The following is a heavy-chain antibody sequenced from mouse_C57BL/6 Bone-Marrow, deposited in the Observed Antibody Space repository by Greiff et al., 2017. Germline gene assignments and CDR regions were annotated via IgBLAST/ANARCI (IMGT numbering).Heavy chain of an antibody. Sequence: VHVKQSGPELVKPGASVKISCKASGYSFTDYNMNWVKQSNGKSLEWIGVINPNYGTTSYNQKFKGKATLTVDQSSSTAYMQLNGLTSEDSAVYYCARFITTGWYFDVWGTGTTVTVSS. V-gene: IGHV1-39*01. D-gene: IGHD1-1*01. CDR3: ARFITTGWYFDV. CDR2: INPNYGTT. CDR1: GYSFTDYN. J-gene: IGHJ1*03.